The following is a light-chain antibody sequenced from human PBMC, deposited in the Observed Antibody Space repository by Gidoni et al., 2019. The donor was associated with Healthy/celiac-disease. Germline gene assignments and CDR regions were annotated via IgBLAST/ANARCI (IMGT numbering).Light chain of an antibody. CDR3: QQSYSTWPT. CDR2: AAS. V-gene: IGKV1-39*01. CDR1: QSISSY. J-gene: IGKJ5*01. Sequence: DIQMTQSPSSLSASVGDRVTITCRASQSISSYLNWYQQKPGKAPKLLIYAASSLQSGVPSRFSGSGSGTDFTLTISSLQPEDFATYYCQQSYSTWPTFXQXTRLEIK.